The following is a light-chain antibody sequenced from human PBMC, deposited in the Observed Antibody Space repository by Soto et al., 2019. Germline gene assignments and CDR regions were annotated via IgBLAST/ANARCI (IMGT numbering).Light chain of an antibody. J-gene: IGKJ1*01. Sequence: EIVLTQSPGTLSLSPGERATLSCRASQSVSSTYLAWYQQKPGQAPRLLIYGASSRATDIPDRFSGSGSGTDFTLTISRLEAEDFAVYYCQQYGSSPEWTFGQGTKVEVK. V-gene: IGKV3-20*01. CDR3: QQYGSSPEWT. CDR2: GAS. CDR1: QSVSSTY.